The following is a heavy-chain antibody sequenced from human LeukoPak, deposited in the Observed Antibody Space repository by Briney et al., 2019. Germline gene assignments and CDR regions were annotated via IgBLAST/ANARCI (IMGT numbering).Heavy chain of an antibody. Sequence: SETLSLTCTVSGGSVSSSDYYWSWIRQPAGKGLEWIGRIYTSGSTNYNPSLKSRVTMSVDTSKNQFSLKLSSVTAADTAVYYCARGGMVRGDFDYWGQGTLVTVSS. D-gene: IGHD3-10*01. J-gene: IGHJ4*02. CDR1: GGSVSSSDYY. V-gene: IGHV4-61*02. CDR3: ARGGMVRGDFDY. CDR2: IYTSGST.